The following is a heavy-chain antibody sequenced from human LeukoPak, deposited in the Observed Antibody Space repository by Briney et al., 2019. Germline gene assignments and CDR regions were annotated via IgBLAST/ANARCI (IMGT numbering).Heavy chain of an antibody. CDR1: GFTFTSYA. V-gene: IGHV1-3*01. CDR3: ARDLGYGDYGSWFDP. J-gene: IGHJ5*02. Sequence: ASVKVSCKASGFTFTSYAMHWVRQAPGQGLEWMGWINAGNGNTKYSQKFQGRVTITRDTSASTAYMELSSLRSEDTAVYYCARDLGYGDYGSWFDPWGQGTLVTVSS. CDR2: INAGNGNT. D-gene: IGHD4-17*01.